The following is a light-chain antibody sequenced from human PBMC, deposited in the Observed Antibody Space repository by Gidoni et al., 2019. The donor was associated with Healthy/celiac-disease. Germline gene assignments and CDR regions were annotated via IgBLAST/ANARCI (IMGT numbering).Light chain of an antibody. CDR3: QSYDSSLSGV. V-gene: IGLV1-40*01. J-gene: IGLJ3*02. CDR2: GNS. Sequence: QSVLTQPPSVSGAPAPRVTISCTGSSSNIGAGYDVHWYQQLPGTAPKLLIYGNSNRPSGVPDRFSGSKSGTSASLAITGLQAEDEADYYCQSYDSSLSGVFGGGTKLTVL. CDR1: SSNIGAGYD.